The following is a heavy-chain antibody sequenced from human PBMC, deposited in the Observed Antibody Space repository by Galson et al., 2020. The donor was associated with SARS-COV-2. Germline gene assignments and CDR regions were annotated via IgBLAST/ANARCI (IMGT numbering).Heavy chain of an antibody. CDR3: ARNAYCGGDCYGAFDI. CDR2: IIPIFGTA. Sequence: SVKVSCKASGGTFSSYAISWVRQAPGQGLEWMGGIIPIFGTANYAQKFQGRVTITADESTSTAYMELSSLRSEDKAVYYCARNAYCGGDCYGAFDIWGQGTMVTVSS. D-gene: IGHD2-21*01. V-gene: IGHV1-69*13. CDR1: GGTFSSYA. J-gene: IGHJ3*02.